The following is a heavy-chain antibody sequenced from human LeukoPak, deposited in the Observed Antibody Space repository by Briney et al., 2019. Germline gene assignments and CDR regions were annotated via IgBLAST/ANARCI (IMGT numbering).Heavy chain of an antibody. D-gene: IGHD3-22*01. CDR3: ARLSSGSHPNFDY. CDR2: IYYSGST. CDR1: GGSISSSSYY. Sequence: PSETLSPTCTVSGGSISSSSYYWGWIRQPPGKGLEWIGSIYYSGSTFYNPSLKSRVTISVDTSKNQFSLKLRSVTAADTAVYYCARLSSGSHPNFDYWGQGTLVTVSS. J-gene: IGHJ4*02. V-gene: IGHV4-39*01.